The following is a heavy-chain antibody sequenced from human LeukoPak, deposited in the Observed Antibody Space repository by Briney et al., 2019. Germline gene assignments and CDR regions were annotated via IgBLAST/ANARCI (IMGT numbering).Heavy chain of an antibody. J-gene: IGHJ4*02. Sequence: RGESLKISCQASGYDFTIYWIGWVRQMPGKGLEWMGIIYPGDSDTRYSPSFQGQVTMSADKSISTAYLQWSSLKASDTAMYYCAKSRRWTTVSDFDYWGREPWSPSPQ. CDR2: IYPGDSDT. CDR1: GYDFTIYW. CDR3: AKSRRWTTVSDFDY. V-gene: IGHV5-51*01. D-gene: IGHD4-17*01.